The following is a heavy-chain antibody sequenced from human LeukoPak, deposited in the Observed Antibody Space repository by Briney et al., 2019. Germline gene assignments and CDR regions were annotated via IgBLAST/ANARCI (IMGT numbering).Heavy chain of an antibody. CDR1: GYTFTSYG. J-gene: IGHJ6*03. D-gene: IGHD3-22*01. V-gene: IGHV1-18*01. CDR3: ARGVVVIHGYYYYYMDV. Sequence: ASVKVSCKASGYTFTSYGISWVRQAPGQGLEWMGWISAYNGTTNYAQKLQGRVTMTTDTSTSTAYMELRSLRSDDTAVYYCARGVVVIHGYYYYYMDVWGKGTTVTVSS. CDR2: ISAYNGTT.